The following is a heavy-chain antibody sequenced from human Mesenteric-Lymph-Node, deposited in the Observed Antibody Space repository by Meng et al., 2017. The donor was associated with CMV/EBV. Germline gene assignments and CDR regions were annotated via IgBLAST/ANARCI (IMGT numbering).Heavy chain of an antibody. CDR3: AKVRGGGSSWGYVFDV. Sequence: GESLKISCAASGFTFSDYAMSWVRQAPGKGLEWVSGISGSGGTRYHAGSVKGRFTISRDNSKNTLYLQMNSLRAEDTAIYYCAKVRGGGSSWGYVFDVWGQGTLVTVSS. CDR1: GFTFSDYA. J-gene: IGHJ4*02. V-gene: IGHV3-23*01. D-gene: IGHD3-10*01. CDR2: ISGSGGTR.